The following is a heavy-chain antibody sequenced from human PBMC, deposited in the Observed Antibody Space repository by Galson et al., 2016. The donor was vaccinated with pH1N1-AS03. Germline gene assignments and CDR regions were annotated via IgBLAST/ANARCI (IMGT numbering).Heavy chain of an antibody. CDR1: GYSFTSYW. Sequence: QSGAEVKKPGESLKISCKGSGYSFTSYWIGWVRQMPGKGLEWMGITYPGDSDTRYSPSFQGQVTISADNSISTAYLQWGSLKASDTAMYYCARHGTSAKYVLPYNWFDPWGQGTLVTVSS. CDR2: TYPGDSDT. J-gene: IGHJ5*02. CDR3: ARHGTSAKYVLPYNWFDP. D-gene: IGHD4-23*01. V-gene: IGHV5-51*01.